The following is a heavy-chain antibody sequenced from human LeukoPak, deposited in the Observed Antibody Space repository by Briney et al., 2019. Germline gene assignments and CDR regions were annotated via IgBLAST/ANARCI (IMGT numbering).Heavy chain of an antibody. V-gene: IGHV4-39*01. D-gene: IGHD6-19*01. CDR2: IYYSGST. CDR1: GGSISSSSYY. CDR3: ARGYSSGWGPGAFDI. Sequence: PSETLSLTCTVSGGSISSSSYYWGWIRQPPGKGLEWIGSIYYSGSTYYNPSLKSRVTISVDTSKNQFSLKLSSVTAADTAVYYCARGYSSGWGPGAFDIWGQGTVVTVSS. J-gene: IGHJ3*02.